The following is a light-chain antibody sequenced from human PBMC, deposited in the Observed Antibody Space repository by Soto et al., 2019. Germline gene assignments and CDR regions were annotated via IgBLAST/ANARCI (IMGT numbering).Light chain of an antibody. J-gene: IGKJ1*01. CDR2: DAS. CDR3: QQYNTYSWT. CDR1: QSISSW. V-gene: IGKV1-5*01. Sequence: DIQMTQSPSTLSASVGDRVTITCRASQSISSWLAWYQQKPGKAPKLLIYDASSLQSGVPSRFSGSGSGTEFAPTISSLQPDDFATYYCQQYNTYSWTFGPGTKVDIK.